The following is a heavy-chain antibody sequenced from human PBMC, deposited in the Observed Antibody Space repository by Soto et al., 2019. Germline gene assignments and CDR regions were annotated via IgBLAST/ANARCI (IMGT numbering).Heavy chain of an antibody. Sequence: EVQLVESGGGLVQPGGSLRLSCAASGFRFSSFWMHWVRQAPGKGLVWVSRIDSDGSSTSYADSVKGRFTISRDNAKNTLYRQMNSLRAEDTALYYCVRENGYYGMDVWGQGTTVTVSS. CDR3: VRENGYYGMDV. CDR2: IDSDGSST. J-gene: IGHJ6*02. D-gene: IGHD2-8*01. CDR1: GFRFSSFW. V-gene: IGHV3-74*01.